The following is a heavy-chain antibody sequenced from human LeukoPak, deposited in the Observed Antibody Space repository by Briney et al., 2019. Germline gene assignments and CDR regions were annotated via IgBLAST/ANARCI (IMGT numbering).Heavy chain of an antibody. V-gene: IGHV6-1*01. CDR1: GDSVSSNSAA. D-gene: IGHD6-19*01. J-gene: IGHJ4*02. Sequence: SQTLSLTCAISGDSVSSNSAAWNWIRQSPSRGLEWLGRTYYRSKWYNDYTMYAVSVKSRITINPDTSKNQVSLQLNSVTPEDTAVYYCAREVAGTLAFVYWGQGILVTVSS. CDR3: AREVAGTLAFVY. CDR2: TYYRSKWYN.